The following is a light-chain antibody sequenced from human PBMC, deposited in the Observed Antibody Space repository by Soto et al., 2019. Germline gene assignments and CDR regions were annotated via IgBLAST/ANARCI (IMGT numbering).Light chain of an antibody. CDR1: SSNIGSNY. V-gene: IGLV1-47*01. Sequence: QSVLTQPPSASGTPGQRVTISCSGSSSNIGSNYVYWYQQLPGTAPKLLIYRNTQRPSGVPDRFSGSKSGTSASLAISGLRSEDEAVYYCAAWDDSLSAVVFGGGTKLTVL. CDR3: AAWDDSLSAVV. CDR2: RNT. J-gene: IGLJ2*01.